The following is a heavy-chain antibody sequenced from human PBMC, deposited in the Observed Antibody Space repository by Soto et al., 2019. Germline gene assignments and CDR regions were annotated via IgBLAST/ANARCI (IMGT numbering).Heavy chain of an antibody. J-gene: IGHJ4*02. CDR3: ERRSPDCSNGVCVFDY. CDR2: IHYTGST. Sequence: QLQLQESGPRLEKPSETLSLTCTVSGGSISNSSYYWGWIRQRPGKGLEWIGSIHYTGSTFYNPSLKSRVTISVDTYKNQFSLQLSSVTAADTAVYYCERRSPDCSNGVCVFDYWGQGTLVTVSS. D-gene: IGHD2-8*01. CDR1: GGSISNSSYY. V-gene: IGHV4-39*01.